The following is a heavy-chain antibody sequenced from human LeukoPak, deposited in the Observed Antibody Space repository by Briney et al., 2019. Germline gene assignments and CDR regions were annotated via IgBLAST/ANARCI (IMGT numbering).Heavy chain of an antibody. Sequence: PGGSLRLSCAASGLTFSSYAMSWVRQALGKGLEWVSSISSSSSYIYYADSVKGRFTISRDNAKNSLYLQMNSLRAEDTAVYYCARDLSGWYDPPAFDYWGQGTLVTVSS. CDR3: ARDLSGWYDPPAFDY. V-gene: IGHV3-21*01. J-gene: IGHJ4*02. D-gene: IGHD6-19*01. CDR2: ISSSSSYI. CDR1: GLTFSSYA.